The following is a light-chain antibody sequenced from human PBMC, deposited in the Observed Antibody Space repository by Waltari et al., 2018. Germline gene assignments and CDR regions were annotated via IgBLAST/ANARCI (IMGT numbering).Light chain of an antibody. J-gene: IGKJ1*01. CDR1: QSVSSTY. V-gene: IGKV3-20*01. Sequence: ETVLTQSPGTLSLSPGERATLSCRAFQSVSSTYLAWYQPKPGQAPRLLIYGASTRATGTPDRFRGSGSGTDFTLTISRLEPEDFAVHFCQQDGSAPRTFGQGTKVDIK. CDR2: GAS. CDR3: QQDGSAPRT.